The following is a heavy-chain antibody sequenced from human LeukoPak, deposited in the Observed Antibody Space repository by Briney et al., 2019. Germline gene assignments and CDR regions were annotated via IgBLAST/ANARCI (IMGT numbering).Heavy chain of an antibody. J-gene: IGHJ3*02. CDR1: GYSFSTYW. CDR2: IYPGDSDT. D-gene: IGHD2-15*01. Sequence: GESLKISCKGSGYSFSTYWIGWVRQMPGKGLEWMGIIYPGDSDTRYSPSFQGQVTISADKSISTAYLQWSSLKASDTVMYYCARRGYRSGANAFDIWGQGTMVTVSS. V-gene: IGHV5-51*01. CDR3: ARRGYRSGANAFDI.